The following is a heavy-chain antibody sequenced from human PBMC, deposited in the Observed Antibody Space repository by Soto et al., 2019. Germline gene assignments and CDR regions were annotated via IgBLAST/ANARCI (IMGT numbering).Heavy chain of an antibody. CDR2: IRSSGSPT. Sequence: GGSLRLSCVASGFAFINYSMNWVRQAPGKGLEWVSYIRSSGSPTYYAGSVKGRFTISRDNAKKSLYLQMNSLGAEDTAVYFCARMTSSLSPGRWGQGTLVTVSS. V-gene: IGHV3-48*01. J-gene: IGHJ4*02. D-gene: IGHD2-2*01. CDR3: ARMTSSLSPGR. CDR1: GFAFINYS.